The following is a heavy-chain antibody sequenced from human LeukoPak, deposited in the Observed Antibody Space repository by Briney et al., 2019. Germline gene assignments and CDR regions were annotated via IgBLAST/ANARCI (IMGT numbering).Heavy chain of an antibody. CDR1: GYTFTSYG. D-gene: IGHD3-22*01. Sequence: ASVKVSCKASGYTFTSYGISWVRQAPGQGLEWMGWISAYNGNTNYAQKLQGRVTMTTDTSTSTAYMELRSLRSDDTAVYYCARDVFYHSSGYYYGSTLHFDYWGQGTLVTVSS. V-gene: IGHV1-18*01. CDR3: ARDVFYHSSGYYYGSTLHFDY. J-gene: IGHJ4*02. CDR2: ISAYNGNT.